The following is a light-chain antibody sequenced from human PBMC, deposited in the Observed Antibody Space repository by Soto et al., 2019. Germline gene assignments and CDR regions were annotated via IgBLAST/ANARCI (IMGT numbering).Light chain of an antibody. J-gene: IGKJ4*01. CDR1: QSVSSY. CDR3: QQRSNWPPSLT. Sequence: EIVLTQSPATLSLSPGERATLSCRASQSVSSYLAWYQQKPGQAPRLLIYDASNGATGIPARFSGSGSGTDFTLTISSLEPEDFAVYYCQQRSNWPPSLTFGGGTKV. V-gene: IGKV3-11*01. CDR2: DAS.